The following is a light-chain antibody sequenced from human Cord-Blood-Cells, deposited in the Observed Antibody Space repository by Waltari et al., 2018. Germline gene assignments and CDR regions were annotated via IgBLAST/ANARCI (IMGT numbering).Light chain of an antibody. J-gene: IGKJ4*01. CDR3: QQYNNGLT. CDR1: QSVSSN. V-gene: IGKV3-15*01. CDR2: GAS. Sequence: EIVMTQSPATLSVSPGERATISCRASQSVSSNLAWYQQKPGQAPRLRIYGASTRATGIPARFSGSGSGTEFTLTISSLQSEDFAVYYCQQYNNGLTFGGGTKVEIK.